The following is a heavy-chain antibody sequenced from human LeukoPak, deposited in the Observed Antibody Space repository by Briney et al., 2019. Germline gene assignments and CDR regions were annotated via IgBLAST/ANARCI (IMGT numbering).Heavy chain of an antibody. J-gene: IGHJ5*02. CDR2: IYYSGST. Sequence: SETLSLTCTVSGGSISSSSYYWGWIRQPPGKGLEWIGSIYYSGSTYYNPSLKSRVTISVDTSKNQFSLKLSSATAADTAVYYCARDGYYDFWSGYYSKYNWFDPWGQGTLVTVSS. D-gene: IGHD3-3*01. CDR3: ARDGYYDFWSGYYSKYNWFDP. V-gene: IGHV4-39*07. CDR1: GGSISSSSYY.